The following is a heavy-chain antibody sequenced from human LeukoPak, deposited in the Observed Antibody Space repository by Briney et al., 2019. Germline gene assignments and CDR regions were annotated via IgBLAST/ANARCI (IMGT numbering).Heavy chain of an antibody. CDR2: LTPSSDNT. CDR3: ARAYSSSWYYFDY. J-gene: IGHJ4*02. D-gene: IGHD6-13*01. Sequence: ASVRVSCRASGYAFADYDINWVRQAPGQGLEWMGWLTPSSDNTGYSQKFQGRVTITRNSSISTAYLELSSLRSEDTAVYYCARAYSSSWYYFDYWGQGTLLTVSS. CDR1: GYAFADYD. V-gene: IGHV1-8*03.